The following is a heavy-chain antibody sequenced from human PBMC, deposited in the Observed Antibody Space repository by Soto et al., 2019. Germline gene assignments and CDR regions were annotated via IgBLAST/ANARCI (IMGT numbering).Heavy chain of an antibody. CDR3: AGVIPKGWYYGMDV. CDR2: INAGNGNT. J-gene: IGHJ6*02. D-gene: IGHD6-19*01. Sequence: QVQLVQSGAEVKKPGASVKVSCKASGYTFTSYAMHWVRQAPGQRLEWMGWINAGNGNTKYSQKFQGRVTITRDTSASTAYMELSSLRSEDTAVYYCAGVIPKGWYYGMDVWGQGTTVTVSS. V-gene: IGHV1-3*01. CDR1: GYTFTSYA.